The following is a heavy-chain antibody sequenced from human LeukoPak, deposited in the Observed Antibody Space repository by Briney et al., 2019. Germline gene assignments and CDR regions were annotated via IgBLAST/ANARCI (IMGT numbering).Heavy chain of an antibody. D-gene: IGHD6-19*01. CDR3: ARDLGQWLVQGWFDP. CDR2: IIPIFGTA. J-gene: IGHJ5*02. Sequence: GSSVKVSCKASGGTFSSYATSWVRQAPGQGLEWMGRIIPIFGTANYAQKFQGRVTITTDESTSTAYMELSSLRSEDTAVYYCARDLGQWLVQGWFDPWGQGTLVTVSS. V-gene: IGHV1-69*05. CDR1: GGTFSSYA.